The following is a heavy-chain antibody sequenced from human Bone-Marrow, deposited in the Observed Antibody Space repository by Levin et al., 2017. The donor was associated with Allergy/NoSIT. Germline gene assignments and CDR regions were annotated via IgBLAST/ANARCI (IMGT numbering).Heavy chain of an antibody. D-gene: IGHD6-13*01. Sequence: TSGGSLRLSCKASGYIFTDYYMHWVRQAPGQGLEWMGWINPNTGGTSYSQNFQGRVTMTRDTSISTAYMDLSSLRSDDTAVYYCARGIASGGKTYYYYYMDVWGRGTTVAVSS. J-gene: IGHJ6*03. CDR2: INPNTGGT. V-gene: IGHV1-2*02. CDR1: GYIFTDYY. CDR3: ARGIASGGKTYYYYYMDV.